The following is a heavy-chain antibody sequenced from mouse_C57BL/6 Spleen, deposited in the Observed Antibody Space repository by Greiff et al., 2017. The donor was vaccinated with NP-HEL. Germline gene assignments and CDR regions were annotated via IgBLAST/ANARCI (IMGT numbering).Heavy chain of an antibody. CDR1: GYTFTSYW. J-gene: IGHJ4*01. Sequence: QVHVKQSGAELVKPGASVKLSCKASGYTFTSYWMHWVKQRPGQGLEWIGMIHPNSGSTNYNEKFKSKATLTVDKSSSTAYMQLSSLTSEDSAVYYCARWDSSGYRAMDYWGQGTSVTVSS. CDR3: ARWDSSGYRAMDY. V-gene: IGHV1-64*01. D-gene: IGHD3-2*02. CDR2: IHPNSGST.